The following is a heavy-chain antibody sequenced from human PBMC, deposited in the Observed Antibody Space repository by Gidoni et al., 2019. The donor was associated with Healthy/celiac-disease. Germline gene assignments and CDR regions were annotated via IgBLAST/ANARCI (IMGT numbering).Heavy chain of an antibody. CDR1: GFPFSRYS. J-gene: IGHJ4*02. CDR2: MSSRISYI. Sequence: EVLLVASGGGLVKLGGSLRLPGAASGFPFSRYSMNWVRRAPGKGLDLVSSMSSRISYIYYADSVKGRFTTSRDNAKNSLCLQMNSLRAEDTAMYYCARECDYVWGSYRYTAGLDYFDYWGQGTLVTVSS. D-gene: IGHD3-16*02. CDR3: ARECDYVWGSYRYTAGLDYFDY. V-gene: IGHV3-21*01.